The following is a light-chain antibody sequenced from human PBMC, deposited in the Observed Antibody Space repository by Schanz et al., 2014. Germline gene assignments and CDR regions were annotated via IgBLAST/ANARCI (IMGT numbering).Light chain of an antibody. CDR1: SSDVGGYNF. CDR2: DVS. J-gene: IGLJ3*02. V-gene: IGLV2-11*01. CDR3: CSYAGSSTWV. Sequence: QSALTQPRSVSGSPGQSVTISCTGTSSDVGGYNFVSWYQQHPGKGPKVMIYDVSKRPSGVPGRFSGSKSGNTASLTISGLQAEDEADYYCCSYAGSSTWVFGGGTKLTVL.